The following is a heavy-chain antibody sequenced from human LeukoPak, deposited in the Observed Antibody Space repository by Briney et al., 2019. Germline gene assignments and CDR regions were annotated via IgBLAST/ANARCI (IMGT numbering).Heavy chain of an antibody. D-gene: IGHD3-3*01. CDR1: GGSFSGYY. J-gene: IGHJ4*01. CDR2: INHSGST. V-gene: IGHV4-34*01. Sequence: SETLSLTCAVYGGSFSGYYWSWIRQPPGKGLEWIGEINHSGSTNYNPSLKSRVTISVDTSKNQFSLRLSFVTAADTAVYYCAGALGFLAVWAQGTTLTASS. CDR3: AGALGFLAV.